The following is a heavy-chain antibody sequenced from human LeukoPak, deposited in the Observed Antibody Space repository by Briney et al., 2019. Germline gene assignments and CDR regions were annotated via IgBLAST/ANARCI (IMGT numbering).Heavy chain of an antibody. CDR2: IKKDGSEK. V-gene: IGHV3-7*01. D-gene: IGHD5-18*01. CDR1: GFTFSSYW. Sequence: GGSLRLSCAASGFTFSSYWMSWVRQAPGKGLEWVANIKKDGSEKYYVDSVKGRFTISRDNAKTSLYLQMNSLIAEHTAVYYCARDLSGVAGYTYGRGIDYWGQGTLVTVSS. J-gene: IGHJ4*02. CDR3: ARDLSGVAGYTYGRGIDY.